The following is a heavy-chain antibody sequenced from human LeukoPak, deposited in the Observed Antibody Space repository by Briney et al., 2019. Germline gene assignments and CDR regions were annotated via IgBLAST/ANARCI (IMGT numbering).Heavy chain of an antibody. CDR3: ARGRTVFDY. J-gene: IGHJ4*02. CDR2: ISSSSDTI. Sequence: GGSLRLSCTASGFTFGPYTMNWVRQAPGKGLEWVSYISSSSDTIYYADSVKGRFTISRDNAKNSLFLQMNSLRAEDTAVYYCARGRTVFDYWGQGTLVTVSS. CDR1: GFTFGPYT. V-gene: IGHV3-48*04. D-gene: IGHD4-17*01.